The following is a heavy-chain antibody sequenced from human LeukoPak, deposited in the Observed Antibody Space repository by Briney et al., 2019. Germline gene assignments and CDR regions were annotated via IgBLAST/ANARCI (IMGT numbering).Heavy chain of an antibody. J-gene: IGHJ3*02. V-gene: IGHV4-34*01. CDR1: GGSFSGYY. CDR3: ARPLRFLDAFDI. CDR2: IYYSGST. Sequence: SETLSLTCAVYGGSFSGYYWGWIRQPPGKGLEWIGSIYYSGSTYYSPSLKSRVTISVDTSKNQFSLKLSSVTAADTAVYYCARPLRFLDAFDIWGQGTMVTVSS. D-gene: IGHD3-3*01.